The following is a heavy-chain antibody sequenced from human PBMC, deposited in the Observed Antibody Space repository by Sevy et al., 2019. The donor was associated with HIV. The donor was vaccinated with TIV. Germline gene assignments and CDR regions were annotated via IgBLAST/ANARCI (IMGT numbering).Heavy chain of an antibody. CDR1: GFTFGDYA. CDR3: TRDLVVVNYYYYYGMDV. D-gene: IGHD2-15*01. Sequence: GCLRLSCTASGFTFGDYAMSWVRQAPGKGLERVGFIRSKAYGGTTDYAGSVKGRFTISRDDSKSIAYLQMNRLKTEDTAVYYCTRDLVVVNYYYYYGMDVWGQGTTVTVSS. CDR2: IRSKAYGGTT. J-gene: IGHJ6*02. V-gene: IGHV3-49*04.